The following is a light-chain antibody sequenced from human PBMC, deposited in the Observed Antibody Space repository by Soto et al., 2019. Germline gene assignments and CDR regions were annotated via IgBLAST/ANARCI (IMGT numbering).Light chain of an antibody. Sequence: EIVMTQSPATLSVSPGERATLSCRASQSVGTNLAWYQQKPGQAPRLLIYGASTRATGIPDRFSGSGYGKELTLTISSLQSEDFEVYQCQQYKTWSSITFGQGTRLEIK. J-gene: IGKJ5*01. CDR3: QQYKTWSSIT. CDR2: GAS. CDR1: QSVGTN. V-gene: IGKV3-15*01.